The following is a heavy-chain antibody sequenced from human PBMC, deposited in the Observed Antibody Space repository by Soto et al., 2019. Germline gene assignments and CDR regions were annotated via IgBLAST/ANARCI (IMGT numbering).Heavy chain of an antibody. CDR3: ARGIAVAGTSYYYYGMDV. V-gene: IGHV5-10-1*01. D-gene: IGHD6-19*01. CDR1: GYSFISYW. J-gene: IGHJ6*02. CDR2: IDPSDSYT. Sequence: GESLKISCKGSGYSFISYWISWVRQMPGKGLEWMGRIDPSDSYTNYSPSFQGHVTISADKSISTAYLQWSSLKASDTAMYYCARGIAVAGTSYYYYGMDVWGQGTTVTVSS.